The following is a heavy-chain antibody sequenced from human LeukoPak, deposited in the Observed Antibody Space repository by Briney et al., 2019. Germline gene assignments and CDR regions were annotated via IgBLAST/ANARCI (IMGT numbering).Heavy chain of an antibody. D-gene: IGHD3-9*01. V-gene: IGHV3-21*01. CDR1: GFTFSSYS. Sequence: GGSLRLSCAASGFTFSSYSMNWVRQTPRKGLEWVSCISGSGSYIYYADSVKGRFTISRDNAKNSLNLQVNSLRAEDTAVYYCARGVNDILTGYYIGYYFDYWGQGTLVTVSS. CDR3: ARGVNDILTGYYIGYYFDY. CDR2: ISGSGSYI. J-gene: IGHJ4*02.